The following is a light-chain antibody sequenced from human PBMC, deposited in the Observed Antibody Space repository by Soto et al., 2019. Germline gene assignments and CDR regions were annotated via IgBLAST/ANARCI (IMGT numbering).Light chain of an antibody. V-gene: IGKV3-20*01. CDR2: GAS. CDR1: QSVSSSY. J-gene: IGKJ1*01. CDR3: QHYGRSPPWT. Sequence: EIVLTPSPGTLSLSPGERATLSCRASQSVSSSYLAWYQQKPGQAPRLLIYGASSRATGIPDRFSGSGSGTDFTLTISRLEPEDFAVYYCQHYGRSPPWTFGQGTKVDIK.